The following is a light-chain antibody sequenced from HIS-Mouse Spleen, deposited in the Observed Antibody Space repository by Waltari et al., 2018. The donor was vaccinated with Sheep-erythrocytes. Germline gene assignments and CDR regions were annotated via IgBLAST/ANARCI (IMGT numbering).Light chain of an antibody. J-gene: IGLJ1*01. CDR1: TLGAKY. Sequence: SYELTQPPSVSVSPGQTASITCSGATLGAKYACWYQQKPGQSPVLVIYQDSKRPSGIPERFSGSNSGNTATLTISGTQAMDEADYYCQAWDSSTYVFGTGTKVTVL. CDR2: QDS. CDR3: QAWDSSTYV. V-gene: IGLV3-1*01.